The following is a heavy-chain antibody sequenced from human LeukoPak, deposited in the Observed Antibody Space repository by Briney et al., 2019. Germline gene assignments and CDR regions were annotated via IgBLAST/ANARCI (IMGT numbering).Heavy chain of an antibody. CDR3: ATSPDPYSSSWYIRYFDY. V-gene: IGHV1-69*13. J-gene: IGHJ4*02. D-gene: IGHD6-13*01. CDR1: GYTLTELS. Sequence: SVKVSCKVSGYTLTELSMHWVRQAPGQGLEWMGGIIPLYGTVSNAQKFQGRVTITADESTSSAYMELSSLRSEDTAVYYCATSPDPYSSSWYIRYFDYWGQGTLVTVSS. CDR2: IIPLYGTV.